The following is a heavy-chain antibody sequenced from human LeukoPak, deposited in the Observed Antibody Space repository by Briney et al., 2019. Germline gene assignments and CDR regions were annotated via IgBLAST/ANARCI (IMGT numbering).Heavy chain of an antibody. CDR1: GYTFTGYY. V-gene: IGHV1-2*02. D-gene: IGHD3-22*01. J-gene: IGHJ4*02. Sequence: ASVKVSCKASGYTFTGYYMHWVRQAPGQGLEWMGWINPNSGGTNYAQKFQGRVTMTRDTSISTAYMELSRLRSDDTAVYYCAIEELGERSVSPRHDSSGYYDYWGQGTLVTVSS. CDR3: AIEELGERSVSPRHDSSGYYDY. CDR2: INPNSGGT.